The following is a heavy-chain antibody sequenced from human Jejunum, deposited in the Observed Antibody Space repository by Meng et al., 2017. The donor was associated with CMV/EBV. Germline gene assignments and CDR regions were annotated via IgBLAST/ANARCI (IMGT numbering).Heavy chain of an antibody. J-gene: IGHJ4*02. CDR3: ARGSTGYGNFDY. D-gene: IGHD5-12*01. Sequence: CAASGFTFSSYWMHWVRQAPGKGLVWLSRISGDGSGINYADSVEGRLTISRDNAKNTLYLQINSHRADDTAVYYCARGSTGYGNFDYWGQGTLVTVSS. V-gene: IGHV3-74*01. CDR2: ISGDGSGI. CDR1: GFTFSSYW.